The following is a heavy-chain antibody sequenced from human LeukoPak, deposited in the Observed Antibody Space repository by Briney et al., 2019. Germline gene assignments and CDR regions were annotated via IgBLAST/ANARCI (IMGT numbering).Heavy chain of an antibody. CDR1: GYSISSGYY. Sequence: SETLSLTCTVSGYSISSGYYWGWIRQPPGKGLEWIGSIYHSGSTYYNPSLKSRVTISVDTSKNQFSLKLSPVTAADTAVYYCARVTAVWSGYYYYYYMDVWGKGTTVTISS. V-gene: IGHV4-38-2*02. J-gene: IGHJ6*03. CDR2: IYHSGST. CDR3: ARVTAVWSGYYYYYYMDV. D-gene: IGHD3-10*02.